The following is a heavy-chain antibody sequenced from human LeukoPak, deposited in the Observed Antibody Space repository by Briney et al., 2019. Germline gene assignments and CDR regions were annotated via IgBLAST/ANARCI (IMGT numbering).Heavy chain of an antibody. Sequence: GGSLRLSCAASEFTFDDYAMHWVRQAPGKGLEWVAVIWNDGSNKYYADSVKGRFSISRDNSKNTLYLQMNSLRAEDTAVYYCARASGVYDYWGQGTLVTVSS. CDR3: ARASGVYDY. CDR2: IWNDGSNK. V-gene: IGHV3-33*08. J-gene: IGHJ4*02. CDR1: EFTFDDYA. D-gene: IGHD3-10*01.